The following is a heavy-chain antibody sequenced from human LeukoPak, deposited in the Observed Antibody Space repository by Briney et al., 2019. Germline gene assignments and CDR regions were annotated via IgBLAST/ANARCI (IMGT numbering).Heavy chain of an antibody. CDR3: ARRGREEQVDYYFDY. V-gene: IGHV4-59*08. Sequence: SETLSLTCTVSGGSISGYYWTRIRQPPGKGLQYIGYIHDSGSTTYNPSLMSRVTISVDTSKNQFSLKLSSVTAADTAVYYCARRGREEQVDYYFDYWGQGTLVTVSS. J-gene: IGHJ4*02. CDR1: GGSISGYY. CDR2: IHDSGST. D-gene: IGHD3-9*01.